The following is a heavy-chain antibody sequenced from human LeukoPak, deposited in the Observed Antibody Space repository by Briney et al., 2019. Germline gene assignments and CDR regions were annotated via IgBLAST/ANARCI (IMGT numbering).Heavy chain of an antibody. V-gene: IGHV3-30*18. Sequence: PGGSLRLSSAASGFTFSSYGMHWVRQAPGKGLEWVAVISYDGSNKYYADSVKGRFTISRDNSKNTLYLQMNSLRAEDTAVYYCAKDSDTHFDYWGQGTLVTVSS. J-gene: IGHJ4*02. CDR1: GFTFSSYG. D-gene: IGHD2-2*02. CDR2: ISYDGSNK. CDR3: AKDSDTHFDY.